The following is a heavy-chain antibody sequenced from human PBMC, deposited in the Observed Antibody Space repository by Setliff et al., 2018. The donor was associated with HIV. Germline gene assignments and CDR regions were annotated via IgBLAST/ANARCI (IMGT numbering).Heavy chain of an antibody. CDR2: IYPGDSDT. D-gene: IGHD6-19*01. Sequence: GESPKISCKGSGYSFTSYWIGWVRQMPGKGLEWMGIIYPGDSDTRYSPSFQGQVTISADKSISTAYLQWSSLKASDTAMYYCARPYSSGWYGVDAFDIWGQGTMVTVSS. CDR3: ARPYSSGWYGVDAFDI. J-gene: IGHJ3*02. V-gene: IGHV5-51*01. CDR1: GYSFTSYW.